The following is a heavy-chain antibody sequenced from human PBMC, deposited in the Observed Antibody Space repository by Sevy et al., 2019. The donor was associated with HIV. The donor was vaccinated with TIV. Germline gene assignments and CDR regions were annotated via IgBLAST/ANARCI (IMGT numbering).Heavy chain of an antibody. CDR1: GFTFSRDY. J-gene: IGHJ4*02. Sequence: GGSLRLSCAASGFTFSRDYMHWVRQAPGKGLEWVAHIKGDGNTTRYVDSVKGRFTISRDNAKNTVYLQMNSLRAEDSAVYYCARETGSIDDWGQGTLVTVSS. D-gene: IGHD3-10*01. V-gene: IGHV3-74*01. CDR2: IKGDGNTT. CDR3: ARETGSIDD.